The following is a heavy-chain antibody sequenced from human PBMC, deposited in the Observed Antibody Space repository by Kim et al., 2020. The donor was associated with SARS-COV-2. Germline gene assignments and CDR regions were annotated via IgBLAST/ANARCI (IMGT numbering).Heavy chain of an antibody. Sequence: LRSRVRISGDTSKNQFSLKLSSVTAADTAVYYCARESNFYCSRTSCYGMDVWGQGTTVTVSS. CDR3: ARESNFYCSRTSCYGMDV. D-gene: IGHD2-2*01. V-gene: IGHV4-59*01. J-gene: IGHJ6*02.